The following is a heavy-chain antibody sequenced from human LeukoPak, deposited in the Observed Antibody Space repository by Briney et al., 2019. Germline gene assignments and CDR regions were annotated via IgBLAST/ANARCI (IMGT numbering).Heavy chain of an antibody. CDR1: GFTFSSYS. Sequence: GGSLRLSCAASGFTFSSYSMNWVRQAPGKGLEWVSYISSSSSTIYYADSVKGRFTISRDNAKNSLYLQMNSLRAEDTAVYYCARGGQDCSSTSCPLNPDNWFDPWGQGTLVTVSS. J-gene: IGHJ5*02. V-gene: IGHV3-48*01. CDR2: ISSSSSTI. CDR3: ARGGQDCSSTSCPLNPDNWFDP. D-gene: IGHD2-2*01.